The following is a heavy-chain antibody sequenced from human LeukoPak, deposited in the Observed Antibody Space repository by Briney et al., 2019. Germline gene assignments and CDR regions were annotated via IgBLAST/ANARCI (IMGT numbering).Heavy chain of an antibody. V-gene: IGHV3-74*01. CDR2: ISGDGSST. D-gene: IGHD1-26*01. Sequence: GGSLRLSCAASGFTFNIYWMHWVRHAPGKGLVWVSHISGDGSSTSYADSVKGRFTISRDNAKNTLYLQMNSLRAEDTAVYYCARDRSYSVDYWGQGTLVTVSS. CDR3: ARDRSYSVDY. CDR1: GFTFNIYW. J-gene: IGHJ4*02.